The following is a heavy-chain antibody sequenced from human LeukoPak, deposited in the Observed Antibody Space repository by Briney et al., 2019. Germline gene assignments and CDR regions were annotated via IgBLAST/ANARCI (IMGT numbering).Heavy chain of an antibody. CDR2: IYYSGST. J-gene: IGHJ4*02. V-gene: IGHV4-39*01. D-gene: IGHD2-15*01. Sequence: SETLSLTCTVSGGSISSSSSYWDWIRQPPGKGLEWIGNIYYSGSTNYNASLKSRVTISVDTSKNQFSLKLSSVTAADTALYYCARRGGGSWYYFDYWGQGTLVTVSP. CDR3: ARRGGGSWYYFDY. CDR1: GGSISSSSSY.